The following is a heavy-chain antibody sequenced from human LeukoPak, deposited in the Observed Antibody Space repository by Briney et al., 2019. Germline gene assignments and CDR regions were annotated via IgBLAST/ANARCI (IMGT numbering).Heavy chain of an antibody. CDR1: GGSFSGYY. CDR3: ARGKYYYDSSGYYYVVNDY. D-gene: IGHD3-22*01. Sequence: SETLSLTCAVYGGSFSGYYWSWIRQPPGKGLEWIGEINHSGSTNYNPSLKSRVTISVDTSKNQFSLKLSSVTAADTAVYYCARGKYYYDSSGYYYVVNDYWGQGTLVTVSS. V-gene: IGHV4-34*01. CDR2: INHSGST. J-gene: IGHJ4*02.